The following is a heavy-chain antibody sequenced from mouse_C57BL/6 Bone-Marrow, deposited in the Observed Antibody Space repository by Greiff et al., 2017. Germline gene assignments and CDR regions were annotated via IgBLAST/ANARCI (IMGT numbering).Heavy chain of an antibody. CDR2: IDPANGDT. J-gene: IGHJ2*01. V-gene: IGHV14-3*01. CDR3: TRHGYFDY. CDR1: GFNIKNNY. Sequence: VQLQQSVAELVRPGASVKLSCTASGFNIKNNYMHWVKQRPEQGLEWIGRIDPANGDTEYASKFQGKATITADTSSNTAYLQLSSLTSEDTAIYYCTRHGYFDYWGQGTTLTVSS.